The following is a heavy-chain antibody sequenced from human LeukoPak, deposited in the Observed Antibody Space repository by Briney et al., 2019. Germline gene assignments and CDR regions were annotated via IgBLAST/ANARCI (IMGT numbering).Heavy chain of an antibody. D-gene: IGHD3-3*01. CDR2: IYWNDDK. V-gene: IGHV2-5*01. CDR1: GFSLSTSGVG. CDR3: AHRGQRIAIPGFDP. Sequence: ESGPTLVKPTQTLTLTCTFSGFSLSTSGVGVGWIRQPPGKALEWLAPIYWNDDKRYSPSLKSRLTITKDTSKNQVVLTMTNMDPVDTATYYCAHRGQRIAIPGFDPWGQGTLVTVSS. J-gene: IGHJ5*02.